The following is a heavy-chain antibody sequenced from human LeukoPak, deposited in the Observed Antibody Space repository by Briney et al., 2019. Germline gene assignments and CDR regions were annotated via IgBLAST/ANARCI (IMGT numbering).Heavy chain of an antibody. Sequence: TSQTLSLTCTVSGGSISSGSYYWSWIRQPAGKGLERIGRIYTSGSTNYNPSLKSRVTISVDTSKNQFSLKLSSVTAADTAVYYCARGVYGSGSYYKGDAFDIWGQGTMVTVSS. V-gene: IGHV4-61*02. CDR2: IYTSGST. CDR1: GGSISSGSYY. D-gene: IGHD3-10*01. J-gene: IGHJ3*02. CDR3: ARGVYGSGSYYKGDAFDI.